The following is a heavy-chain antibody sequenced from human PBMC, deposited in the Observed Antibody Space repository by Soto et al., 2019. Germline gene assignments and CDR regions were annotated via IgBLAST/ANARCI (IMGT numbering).Heavy chain of an antibody. CDR2: IDPSDSYT. CDR3: ATPAKYCSGGTCLGDYYFYGMDL. V-gene: IGHV5-10-1*03. J-gene: IGHJ6*02. D-gene: IGHD2-15*01. CDR1: GYSFTTHW. Sequence: EVQLEQSGAEVKKPGESLRISCEGSGYSFTTHWISWVRQLPGKGLEWMGRIDPSDSYTNYNPSFQGHVTFSVDTSTSTAYLQWSSLKASDTAIYYCATPAKYCSGGTCLGDYYFYGMDLWGQGTTVTVSS.